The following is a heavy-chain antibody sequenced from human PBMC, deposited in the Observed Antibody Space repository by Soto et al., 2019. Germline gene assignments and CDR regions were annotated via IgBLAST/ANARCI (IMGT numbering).Heavy chain of an antibody. V-gene: IGHV3-53*01. CDR1: GFTVSDNY. D-gene: IGHD3-3*01. CDR3: ARAVFRVLGVVRPVDS. J-gene: IGHJ4*02. CDR2: IYKSGTT. Sequence: EVQLVASGGGLIQPGGSLTLSCAASGFTVSDNYMTWVRQAPGKGLEWVSLIYKSGTTYYADSVKGRLTFSRDNSRNTVHLQMNSLRAEDTAVYYCARAVFRVLGVVRPVDSWGQGTLVTVSS.